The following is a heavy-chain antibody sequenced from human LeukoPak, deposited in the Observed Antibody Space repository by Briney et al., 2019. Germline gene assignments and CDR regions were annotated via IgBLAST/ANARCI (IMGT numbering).Heavy chain of an antibody. V-gene: IGHV3-48*02. CDR2: IDRTSDTI. D-gene: IGHD3-10*01. CDR1: GFTFRSSS. J-gene: IGHJ4*02. Sequence: GGSLRLSCAGSGFTFRSSSLSWVRQAPGKGLEWISYIDRTSDTIYYADSVTGRFTISRDNAEHSLYLQMNSLRDEDTAVYYCARAPMIRGVITAFDQWGQGTLVTVSS. CDR3: ARAPMIRGVITAFDQ.